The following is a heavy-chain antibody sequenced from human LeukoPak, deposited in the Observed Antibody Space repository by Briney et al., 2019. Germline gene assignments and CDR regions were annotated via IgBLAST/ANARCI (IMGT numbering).Heavy chain of an antibody. CDR1: GGSVSSGSYY. CDR3: ARDRTDIVATSHFDY. V-gene: IGHV4-61*01. CDR2: IYYTGNT. D-gene: IGHD5-12*01. J-gene: IGHJ4*02. Sequence: SETLSLTCTVSGGSVSSGSYYWSWIRQPPGKSLEWIGYIYYTGNTNYNPSLKSRVTISMDTSENQFSLNLSSVTAADTAVYYCARDRTDIVATSHFDYWGQGTLVTVSS.